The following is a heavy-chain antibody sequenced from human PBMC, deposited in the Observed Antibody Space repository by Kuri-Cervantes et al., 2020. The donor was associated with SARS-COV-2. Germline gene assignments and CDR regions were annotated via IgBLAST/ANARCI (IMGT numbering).Heavy chain of an antibody. CDR1: GFTFSSYG. J-gene: IGHJ3*02. CDR3: AREGSYGYAFDI. V-gene: IGHV3-30*02. Sequence: GESLKISCAASGFTFSSYGMHWVRQAPGKGLEWVAFIRYDGSNKYYADSVKGRFTISRDNPKNTLYLQMNSLRAEDTAVYYCAREGSYGYAFDIWGQGTMVTVSS. CDR2: IRYDGSNK. D-gene: IGHD1-26*01.